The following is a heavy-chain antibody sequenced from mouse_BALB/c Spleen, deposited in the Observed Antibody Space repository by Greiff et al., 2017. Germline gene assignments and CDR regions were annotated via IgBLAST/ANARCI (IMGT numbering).Heavy chain of an antibody. CDR1: GYTFTSYW. CDR2: IDPSDSYT. Sequence: QVQLQQSGAELVKPGASVKLSCKASGYTFTSYWMHWVKQRPGQGLEWIGEIDPSDSYTNYNQKFKGKATLTVDKSSSTAYMQLSSLTSEDSAVYYCARSHFDYWGQGTTLTVSS. V-gene: IGHV1-69*02. CDR3: ARSHFDY. J-gene: IGHJ2*01.